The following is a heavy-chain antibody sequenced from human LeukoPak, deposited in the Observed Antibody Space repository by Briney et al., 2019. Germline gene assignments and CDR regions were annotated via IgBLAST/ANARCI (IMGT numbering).Heavy chain of an antibody. J-gene: IGHJ4*02. CDR1: GFTFSSYW. CDR3: ARDCSSTICYDTPDFDY. Sequence: QPGGSLRLSCAASGFTFSSYWMSWVRQAPGKGLEWVANIKQDGSEKYYVDSVKGRFTISRDNAKNSLYLQMNSLRAEDTAVYFCARDCSSTICYDTPDFDYWGQGTLVTVSS. CDR2: IKQDGSEK. D-gene: IGHD2-2*01. V-gene: IGHV3-7*01.